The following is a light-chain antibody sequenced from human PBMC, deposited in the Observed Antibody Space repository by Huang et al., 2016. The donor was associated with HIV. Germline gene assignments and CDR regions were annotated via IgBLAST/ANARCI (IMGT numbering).Light chain of an antibody. CDR2: GAS. CDR1: QSVSTE. Sequence: EIVMTQSPVTLSVSLGERASLSCRASQSVSTELAWYQQKPGQAPRLLIYGASARATGVPARFSGSGSGTEFTLTISSLQSEDFAVYSCQQYNNWPGTFGQGTKVEIK. V-gene: IGKV3-15*01. J-gene: IGKJ2*01. CDR3: QQYNNWPGT.